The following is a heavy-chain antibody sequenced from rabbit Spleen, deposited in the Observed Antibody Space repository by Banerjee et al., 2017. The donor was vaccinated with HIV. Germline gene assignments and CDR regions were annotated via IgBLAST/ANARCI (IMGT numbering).Heavy chain of an antibody. CDR3: ARDVTDVIGWNFGW. J-gene: IGHJ4*01. D-gene: IGHD1-1*01. CDR1: GFSFSSSYW. V-gene: IGHV1S45*01. Sequence: QEQLEESGGGLVKPEGSLPLTCTASGFSFSSSYWMSWVRQAPGKGLEWIAYIYTGSGYTYYASWAKGRCTISISTSLNTVTLQMTSLTAADTATYFCARDVTDVIGWNFGWWGPGTLVTVS. CDR2: IYTGSGYT.